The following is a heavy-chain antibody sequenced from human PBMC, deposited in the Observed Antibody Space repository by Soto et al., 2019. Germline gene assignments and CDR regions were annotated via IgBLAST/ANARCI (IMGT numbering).Heavy chain of an antibody. CDR1: GFTFSGSA. CDR3: TRPNDYCSGGSCYDWYFDL. CDR2: IRSKANSYAT. D-gene: IGHD2-15*01. V-gene: IGHV3-73*01. Sequence: GGSLRRSCAASGFTFSGSAMHWVRQASGKGLEWVGRIRSKANSYATAYAASVKGRFTISRDDSKNTAYLQMNSLKTEDTAVYYCTRPNDYCSGGSCYDWYFDLWGRGTLVTVSS. J-gene: IGHJ2*01.